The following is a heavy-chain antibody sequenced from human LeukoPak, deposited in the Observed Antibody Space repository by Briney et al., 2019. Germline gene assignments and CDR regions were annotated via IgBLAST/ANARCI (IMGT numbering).Heavy chain of an antibody. J-gene: IGHJ5*02. CDR1: GFTFSSYG. CDR3: AKGDYDYGGFDP. Sequence: PGRSLRLSXAASGFTFSSYGMHWVRQAPGKGLEWVAVIWYDGSNKYYADSVKGRFTISRDNSKNTLYLQMNSLRAEDTAVYYCAKGDYDYGGFDPWGQGTLVTVSS. CDR2: IWYDGSNK. V-gene: IGHV3-33*06. D-gene: IGHD3-3*01.